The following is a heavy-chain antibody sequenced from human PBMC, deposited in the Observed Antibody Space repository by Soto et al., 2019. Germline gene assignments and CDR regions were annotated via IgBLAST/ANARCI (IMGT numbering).Heavy chain of an antibody. CDR1: GFNFDNYG. Sequence: PGGSLRLCCQASGFNFDNYGMHWVRQAPGKGLEWVAVITYDGSFQYYADSVKGRFTISRDNSKNTLSLHLNTLKPEDTAVYHCAKDRVGGTFYTPFAFWGQGTLVTVSS. V-gene: IGHV3-30*18. J-gene: IGHJ4*02. CDR3: AKDRVGGTFYTPFAF. D-gene: IGHD1-7*01. CDR2: ITYDGSFQ.